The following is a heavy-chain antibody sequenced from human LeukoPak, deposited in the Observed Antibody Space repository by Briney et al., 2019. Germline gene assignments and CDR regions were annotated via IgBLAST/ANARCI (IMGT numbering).Heavy chain of an antibody. CDR2: TRAEAKDYTT. CDR1: GFTFSDHY. D-gene: IGHD4-17*01. CDR3: ARGPTVTFNYHYGMDV. V-gene: IGHV3-72*01. J-gene: IGHJ6*02. Sequence: GGSLRLSCATSGFTFSDHYMDWVRQAPGKGLEWVARTRAEAKDYTTEYAASVKGRFTVSRDESMHSLYLQMNSLKTEDTAVYYCARGPTVTFNYHYGMDVWGQGTTVTVSS.